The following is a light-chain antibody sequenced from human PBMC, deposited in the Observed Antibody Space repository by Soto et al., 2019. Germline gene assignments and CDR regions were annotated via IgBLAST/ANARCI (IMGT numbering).Light chain of an antibody. CDR3: QQYGSSPGT. J-gene: IGKJ2*02. V-gene: IGKV3-20*01. Sequence: EMVMTQSPATLSVSPGERATLSCRASQSVSSSYLAWYQQKPGQAPRLLIYGASSRATGIPDRFSGSGSGTDFTLTISRLEPEDFAVYYCQQYGSSPGTFGQGTKVDIK. CDR1: QSVSSSY. CDR2: GAS.